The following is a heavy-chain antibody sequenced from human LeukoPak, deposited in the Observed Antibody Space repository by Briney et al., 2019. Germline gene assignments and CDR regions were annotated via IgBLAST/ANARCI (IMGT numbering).Heavy chain of an antibody. CDR2: IKQDGSEK. D-gene: IGHD1-26*01. J-gene: IGHJ4*02. V-gene: IGHV3-7*04. CDR1: GFTFSNYW. Sequence: GGSLRLSCAASGFTFSNYWMSWVRQAPGKGLEWVANIKQDGSEKYYVDSVKGRFTISRDNAKNSLHLQMNSLRAEDTAVYYCARDGGIVGAIDYWGQGTLVTVSS. CDR3: ARDGGIVGAIDY.